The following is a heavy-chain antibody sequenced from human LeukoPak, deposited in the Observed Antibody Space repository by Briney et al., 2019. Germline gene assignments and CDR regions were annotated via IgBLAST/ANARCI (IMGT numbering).Heavy chain of an antibody. CDR2: ISAYNGNT. CDR3: ARYDFGVVTNYYFDY. V-gene: IGHV1-18*01. CDR1: GYTFTSYG. J-gene: IGHJ4*02. Sequence: GASVTVSCKASGYTFTSYGISWVRQAPGQGLEWMGWISAYNGNTNYAQKLQGRVTMTTDTSTSTAYMELRSLRSDDTAVYYCARYDFGVVTNYYFDYWGQGTLVTVSS. D-gene: IGHD3-3*01.